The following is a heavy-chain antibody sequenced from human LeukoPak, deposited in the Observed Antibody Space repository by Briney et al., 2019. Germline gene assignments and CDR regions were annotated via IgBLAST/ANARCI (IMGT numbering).Heavy chain of an antibody. Sequence: ASVKVSCKASGYTFSAYYIHWVRQAPGQGLEWMGWINPNSGGTNYAQKFQGRVTMTRDTSISTAYMELSRLRSDDTAIYYCAREPGPTYGSGWFGEERDAFEIWGQGTMFTVSS. CDR3: AREPGPTYGSGWFGEERDAFEI. J-gene: IGHJ3*02. CDR1: GYTFSAYY. D-gene: IGHD6-19*01. V-gene: IGHV1-2*02. CDR2: INPNSGGT.